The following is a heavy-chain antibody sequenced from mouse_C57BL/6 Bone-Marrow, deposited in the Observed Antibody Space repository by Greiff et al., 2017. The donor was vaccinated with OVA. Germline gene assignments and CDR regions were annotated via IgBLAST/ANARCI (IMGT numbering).Heavy chain of an antibody. J-gene: IGHJ3*01. V-gene: IGHV1-76*01. Sequence: QVTLKESGAELVRPGASVKLSCKASGYTFTDYYINWVKQRPGQGLEWIARIYPGSGNTYYNEKFKGKATLTADKSSSTAYMQLSSLTSEDSAVYYCARGVSWFAYGGQGNLVTVSA. CDR3: ARGVSWFAY. CDR2: IYPGSGNT. CDR1: GYTFTDYY.